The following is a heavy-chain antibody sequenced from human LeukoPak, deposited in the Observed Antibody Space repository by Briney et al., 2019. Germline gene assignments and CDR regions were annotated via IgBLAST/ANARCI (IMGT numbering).Heavy chain of an antibody. Sequence: NPSETLPLTCTGSGGSISSGSYYWSWIRQPAGKGLEWIGRIYTSGSTNYNPSLQSRVTISVDTSKNQFSLKLSSLTAADTAVYYCARTGYCSGGSCYHYYYYYMDVWGKGTTVTISS. V-gene: IGHV4-61*02. CDR2: IYTSGST. J-gene: IGHJ6*03. CDR3: ARTGYCSGGSCYHYYYYYMDV. CDR1: GGSISSGSYY. D-gene: IGHD2-15*01.